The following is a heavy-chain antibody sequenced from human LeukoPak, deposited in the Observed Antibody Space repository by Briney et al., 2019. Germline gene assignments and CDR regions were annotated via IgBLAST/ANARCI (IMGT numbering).Heavy chain of an antibody. Sequence: QPGESLRLSCAASGFTFSNYWMSWVRQAPGKGLEWVANIKPDGSQKYYVDSLKGRFTISRANAKNSLYLQMNSLRAEDTAVYYCARESRFVVPAAMSFEDYWGQGTLVTVSS. CDR2: IKPDGSQK. J-gene: IGHJ4*02. D-gene: IGHD2-2*01. CDR3: ARESRFVVPAAMSFEDY. CDR1: GFTFSNYW. V-gene: IGHV3-7*01.